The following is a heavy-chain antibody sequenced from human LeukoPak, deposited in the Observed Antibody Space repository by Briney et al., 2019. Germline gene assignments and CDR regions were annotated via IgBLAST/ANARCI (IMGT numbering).Heavy chain of an antibody. J-gene: IGHJ5*02. CDR2: ISYDGSNK. CDR1: GFTFSSYA. Sequence: PGGSLRLSCAASGFTFSSYAMHWVRQAPGKGLEWVAVISYDGSNKYYADSVKGRFTISRGNSKNTLYLQMNSLRAEDTAVYYCAKASTVTLNWFDPWGQGTLVTVSS. D-gene: IGHD4-17*01. CDR3: AKASTVTLNWFDP. V-gene: IGHV3-30-3*01.